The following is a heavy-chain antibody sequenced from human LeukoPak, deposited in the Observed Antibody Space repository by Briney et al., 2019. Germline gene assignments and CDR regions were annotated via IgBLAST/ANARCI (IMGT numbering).Heavy chain of an antibody. V-gene: IGHV4-61*01. J-gene: IGHJ4*02. CDR1: GGSVSSGSYY. Sequence: PSETLPLTCTVSGGSVSSGSYYWSWIRQPPGKGLEWIGYIYDSGSTNYNPSLKSRVTISVDTSKNQFSLKLSSVTAADTAVYYCARLGSSRANYFDYWGQGTLVTVSS. CDR2: IYDSGST. CDR3: ARLGSSRANYFDY. D-gene: IGHD6-6*01.